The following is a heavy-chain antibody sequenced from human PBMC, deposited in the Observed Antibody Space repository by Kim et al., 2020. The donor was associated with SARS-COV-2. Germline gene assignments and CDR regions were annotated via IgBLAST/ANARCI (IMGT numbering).Heavy chain of an antibody. J-gene: IGHJ4*02. Sequence: TYYTTHVKGRFTIYRANSKTTLYRQMISLRAEDTAVYYCAKKLGTTHFDYWGQGTLVTVSS. CDR2: T. D-gene: IGHD1-7*01. V-gene: IGHV3-23*01. CDR3: AKKLGTTHFDY.